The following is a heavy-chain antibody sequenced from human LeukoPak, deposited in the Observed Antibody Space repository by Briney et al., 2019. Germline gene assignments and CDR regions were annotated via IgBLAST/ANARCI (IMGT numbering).Heavy chain of an antibody. CDR2: IYPGDSDT. J-gene: IGHJ4*02. CDR1: GYFFANYW. D-gene: IGHD1-26*01. V-gene: IGHV5-51*01. Sequence: GESLKISCKGSGYFFANYWIGWVRQMPGKGLEWMGTIYPGDSDTGYSPSFQGQVTISADKSNSIVYLQWSSLKASDTAMYYCARRYSGSYYPEYFDYWGQGTLVTVSS. CDR3: ARRYSGSYYPEYFDY.